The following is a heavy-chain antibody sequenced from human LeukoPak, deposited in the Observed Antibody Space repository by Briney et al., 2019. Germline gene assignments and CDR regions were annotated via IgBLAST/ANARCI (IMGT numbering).Heavy chain of an antibody. V-gene: IGHV4-59*01. D-gene: IGHD6-13*01. CDR3: ARAIVGHPLRVWDYSSSLAYFDY. J-gene: IGHJ4*02. CDR2: IYYSGST. Sequence: SETLSLTCTVSGGSISSYYWSWIRQPPGKGLEWIGYIYYSGSTNYNPSLKSRVTISVDTSKNQFSLKLSSVTAADTAVYYCARAIVGHPLRVWDYSSSLAYFDYWGQGTLVTVSS. CDR1: GGSISSYY.